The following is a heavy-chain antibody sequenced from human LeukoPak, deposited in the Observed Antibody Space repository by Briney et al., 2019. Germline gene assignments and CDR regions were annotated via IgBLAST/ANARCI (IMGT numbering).Heavy chain of an antibody. CDR3: ARDLWFGELNFDY. CDR2: ISSGGST. Sequence: GGSLRLSCAASGFTVSSNDMSWVRQAPGKGLEWVSVISSGGSTYYGDSVKGRFTISRDNSKNTLYLQMNSLRAEDTAVYYCARDLWFGELNFDYWGQGTLVTVSS. V-gene: IGHV3-53*01. J-gene: IGHJ4*02. D-gene: IGHD3-10*01. CDR1: GFTVSSND.